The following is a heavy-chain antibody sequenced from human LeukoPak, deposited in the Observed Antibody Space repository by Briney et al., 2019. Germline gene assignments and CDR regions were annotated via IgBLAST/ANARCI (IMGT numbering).Heavy chain of an antibody. CDR1: GGSISSSSYH. CDR2: IYYSGST. CDR3: AANSADYNTLGSSYKV. Sequence: SETLSLTCTVSGGSISSSSYHWGWIRQPPGKGLEWIGTIYYSGSTYYSPSLKSRVTISVDTSKNHFSLRLSSVTAADTAVYYCAANSADYNTLGSSYKVWGQGTLVTVSS. J-gene: IGHJ4*02. D-gene: IGHD3-10*01. V-gene: IGHV4-39*02.